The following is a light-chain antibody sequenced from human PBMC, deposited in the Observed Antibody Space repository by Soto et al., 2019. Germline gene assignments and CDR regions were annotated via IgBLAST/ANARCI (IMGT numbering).Light chain of an antibody. CDR3: QLDNSHSEA. CDR1: QSISSW. Sequence: DLKMTQSASTLSASVGDIVTITCRASQSISSWLAWYQQKPGKAPKLLIYKASTLKSGVPSRFSGSGSGTEFTLTIISLQPDDFATYYCQLDNSHSEAFGQGTKVDI. CDR2: KAS. J-gene: IGKJ1*01. V-gene: IGKV1-5*03.